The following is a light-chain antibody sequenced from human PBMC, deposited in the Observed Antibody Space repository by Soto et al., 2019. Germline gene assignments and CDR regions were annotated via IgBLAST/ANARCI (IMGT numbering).Light chain of an antibody. CDR2: KAS. Sequence: DIQMTQSPSTLSASVGDRVTITCRASQSISSWVAWYQQKPGKAPKLMIYKASSLESGGTSRFSGSGSGTEFTLTISSLQPDDFATYYCQQYDSYLTFGGGTQVEIK. CDR3: QQYDSYLT. CDR1: QSISSW. J-gene: IGKJ4*01. V-gene: IGKV1-5*03.